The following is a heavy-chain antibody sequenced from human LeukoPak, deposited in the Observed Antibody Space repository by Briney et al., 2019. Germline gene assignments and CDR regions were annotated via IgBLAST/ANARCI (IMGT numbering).Heavy chain of an antibody. J-gene: IGHJ4*02. Sequence: GGSLRLSCAASGFTFSSYGMHWVRQAPGKGLEWVAFIRYDGSNKYYADSVKGRFTISRDNSKNTLYLQMNSLRAEDTAVYYCAKGFIVVVPAAFDYWGQGTVVTVSS. CDR3: AKGFIVVVPAAFDY. CDR2: IRYDGSNK. CDR1: GFTFSSYG. V-gene: IGHV3-30*02. D-gene: IGHD2-2*01.